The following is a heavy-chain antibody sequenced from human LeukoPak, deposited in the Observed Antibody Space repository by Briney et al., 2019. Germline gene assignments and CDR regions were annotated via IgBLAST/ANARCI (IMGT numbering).Heavy chain of an antibody. CDR2: IYYSGST. V-gene: IGHV4-30-4*07. D-gene: IGHD5-18*01. Sequence: SETLSLTCAVSGGSISSGGYSWSWIRQPPGKGLEWIGYIYYSGSTYYNPSLKSRVTISVDTSKNQFSLKLSSVTAADTAVYYCASGPRGYSYGYFLNVGYYYYYMDVWGKGTTVTVSS. CDR3: ASGPRGYSYGYFLNVGYYYYYMDV. J-gene: IGHJ6*03. CDR1: GGSISSGGYS.